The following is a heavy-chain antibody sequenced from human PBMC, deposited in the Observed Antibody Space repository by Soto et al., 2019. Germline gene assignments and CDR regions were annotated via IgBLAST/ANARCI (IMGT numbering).Heavy chain of an antibody. J-gene: IGHJ4*02. CDR2: FDPEDGET. CDR1: GYTLTELS. D-gene: IGHD3-3*01. V-gene: IGHV1-24*01. Sequence: GASAKASCKVSGYTLTELSMHWVRQAPGKGLEWMGGFDPEDGETIYAQKFQGRVTMTEDTSTDTAYMELSSLRSEDTAVYYCATAEWVEWLLYNYWGQGTLVTVSS. CDR3: ATAEWVEWLLYNY.